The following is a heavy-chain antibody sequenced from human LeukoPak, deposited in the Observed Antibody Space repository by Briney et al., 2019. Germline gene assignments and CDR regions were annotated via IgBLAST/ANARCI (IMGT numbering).Heavy chain of an antibody. J-gene: IGHJ4*02. D-gene: IGHD6-19*01. Sequence: SVKVSCKASGGTFSSYAISWVRQAPGQGLEWMGRIIPIFGIANYAQKFQGRVTITADKSTSTAYMELSSLRSEDTAVYYCVYGYSSGWEYFDYWGQGTLATVSS. CDR3: VYGYSSGWEYFDY. V-gene: IGHV1-69*04. CDR2: IIPIFGIA. CDR1: GGTFSSYA.